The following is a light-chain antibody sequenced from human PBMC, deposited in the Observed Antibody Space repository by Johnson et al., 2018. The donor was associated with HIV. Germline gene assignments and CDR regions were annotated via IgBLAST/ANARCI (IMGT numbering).Light chain of an antibody. J-gene: IGLJ1*01. Sequence: QSVLTQPPSVSAAPGQKVTVSCSGSSSNIGTNDVSWYQQLPGAAPKLLIYETNKRPSGIPDRFSGSKSGTSATLGLTGLQTGDEADYYCATWDRSLTIGGGFGTGTKVTVL. V-gene: IGLV1-51*02. CDR1: SSNIGTND. CDR2: ETN. CDR3: ATWDRSLTIGGG.